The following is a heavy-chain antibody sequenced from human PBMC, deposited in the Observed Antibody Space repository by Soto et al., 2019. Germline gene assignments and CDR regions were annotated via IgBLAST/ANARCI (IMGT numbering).Heavy chain of an antibody. J-gene: IGHJ4*02. D-gene: IGHD3-16*01. Sequence: SETLSVTCTVSGGSISSGGYYWSWIRQHPGKGLEWIGYIFYSGSTNYNPSLKSRVTISVDTSKNQFSLKLSSVTAADTAVYYCARRWGTTFDYWGQGTLVTVSS. V-gene: IGHV4-61*08. CDR2: IFYSGST. CDR3: ARRWGTTFDY. CDR1: GGSISSGGYY.